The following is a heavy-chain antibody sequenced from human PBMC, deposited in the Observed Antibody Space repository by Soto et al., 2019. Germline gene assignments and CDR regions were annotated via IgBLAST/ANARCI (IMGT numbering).Heavy chain of an antibody. CDR2: IYSNDAK. Sequence: SVPTLVNPTHALTLAFTVSEFALSTSGVGVGWIRQPPGKALEWLAIIYSNDAKHYSPSLKSRLTITKDTSKNQVVLTMTNMDPVDTATYYCANRPNRYYYATSFYYYIGGYFDSWGQGALVTVSS. CDR1: EFALSTSGVG. J-gene: IGHJ4*02. CDR3: ANRPNRYYYATSFYYYIGGYFDS. V-gene: IGHV2-5*01. D-gene: IGHD3-22*01.